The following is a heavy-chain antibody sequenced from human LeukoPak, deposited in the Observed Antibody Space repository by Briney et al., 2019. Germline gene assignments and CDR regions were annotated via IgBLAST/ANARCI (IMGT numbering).Heavy chain of an antibody. J-gene: IGHJ4*01. V-gene: IGHV4-59*01. CDR3: ARGTVMTDGDY. CDR2: IYHSGST. D-gene: IGHD1-14*01. CDR1: GVSISTYY. Sequence: SETLSLTCTVSGVSISTYYLTWIRQAPGKGLEWIGYIYHSGSTNYNPSLKSRVTMSVDTSKNQVSLKLRSVTSADTAVYYCARGTVMTDGDYWGHGTLVTVSS.